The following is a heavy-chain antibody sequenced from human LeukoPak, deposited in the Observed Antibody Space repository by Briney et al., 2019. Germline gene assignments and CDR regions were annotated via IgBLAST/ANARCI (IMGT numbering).Heavy chain of an antibody. Sequence: GGSLRLSCVASGLTFSINSMSWVRQAPGKGLEWVSVIYSGGSTYYADSVKGRFTISRDNSKNTLYLQMNSLRAEDTAVYYCARFPLNLIVGAPQKAFDIWGQGTMVTVSS. CDR1: GLTFSINS. CDR2: IYSGGST. CDR3: ARFPLNLIVGAPQKAFDI. V-gene: IGHV3-53*01. D-gene: IGHD1-26*01. J-gene: IGHJ3*02.